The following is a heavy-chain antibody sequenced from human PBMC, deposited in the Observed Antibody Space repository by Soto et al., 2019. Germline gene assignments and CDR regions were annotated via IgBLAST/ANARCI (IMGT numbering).Heavy chain of an antibody. CDR2: IIPIFGTA. V-gene: IGHV1-69*06. D-gene: IGHD2-15*01. CDR1: GGTFSSYA. CDR3: ARDSPYCSGGSCVDY. J-gene: IGHJ4*02. Sequence: GASVKVSCKASGGTFSSYAISWVRQAPGQGLEWMGGIIPIFGTANYAQKFQGRVTITADKSTSTAYMELSSLRSEDTAVYYCARDSPYCSGGSCVDYWGQGTLVTVSS.